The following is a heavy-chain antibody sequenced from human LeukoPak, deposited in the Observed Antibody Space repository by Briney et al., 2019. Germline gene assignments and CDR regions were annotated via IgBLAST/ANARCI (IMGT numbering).Heavy chain of an antibody. CDR3: VRLMTSGDAFDI. Sequence: ASVKVSCKASGYTFTSYYMHWVRQAPGQGLEWMGIINPSGGSTSYAQKFQGRVTMTRDTSTSTVYMELSSLRSEDTAVYYCVRLMTSGDAFDIWGQGTMVTVSS. V-gene: IGHV1-46*01. D-gene: IGHD3-10*01. CDR2: INPSGGST. CDR1: GYTFTSYY. J-gene: IGHJ3*02.